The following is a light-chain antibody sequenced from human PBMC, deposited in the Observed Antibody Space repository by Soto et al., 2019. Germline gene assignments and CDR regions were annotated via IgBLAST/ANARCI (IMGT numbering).Light chain of an antibody. J-gene: IGKJ3*01. V-gene: IGKV3-20*01. CDR3: QQYDSSPPLFT. CDR2: GAS. CDR1: QSVTSSY. Sequence: EIVLMQSPGTLSLSPGERATLSCRASQSVTSSYLAWYQHKPGQAPRLLIYGASSRATGIPDRFSGSGSETDFTLTISRLEPEDFAFYYCQQYDSSPPLFTFGPGTKVDLK.